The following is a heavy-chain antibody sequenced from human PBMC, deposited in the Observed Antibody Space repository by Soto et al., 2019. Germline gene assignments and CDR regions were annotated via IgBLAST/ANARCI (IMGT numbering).Heavy chain of an antibody. V-gene: IGHV3-23*01. CDR3: ANWGKSGSDF. CDR2: IRGRSKTT. Sequence: EVQLSESGGGLVQPGGSLRLSCAISGLTSSPIAINWVRQAPGKGLEWVAIIRGRSKTTYYADSVRGRFTVSRDNSKNTVFLQMNNLRPEDSAVYYCANWGKSGSDFWGQGTLVTVSS. CDR1: GLTSSPIA. J-gene: IGHJ4*02. D-gene: IGHD1-26*01.